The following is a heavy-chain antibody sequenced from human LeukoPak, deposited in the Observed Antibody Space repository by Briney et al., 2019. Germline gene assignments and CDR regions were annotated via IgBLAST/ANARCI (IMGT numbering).Heavy chain of an antibody. V-gene: IGHV3-23*01. J-gene: IGHJ4*02. D-gene: IGHD1-26*01. CDR3: AKDYVGPIARFDD. CDR2: ISCSGGST. Sequence: GGSLRLSCAASGFTVSNKYMNWGRQAPGKGLEWGSAISCSGGSTYYADSVKGRFTISRDNSKNTLYLQMNSLRAEDTAVYYCAKDYVGPIARFDDWGQGTLVTVSS. CDR1: GFTVSNKY.